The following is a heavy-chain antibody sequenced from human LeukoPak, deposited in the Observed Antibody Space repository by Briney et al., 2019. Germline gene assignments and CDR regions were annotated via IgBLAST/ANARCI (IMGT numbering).Heavy chain of an antibody. J-gene: IGHJ4*02. V-gene: IGHV3-21*01. CDR1: GFTFSSYS. Sequence: PGGSLRLSCAASGFTFSSYSMNWVRQAPGKGLEWVSSISSSSSYIYYADSVKGRFTISRDNAKNSLYLQMNSLRAEDTAVYYCARANEPLNYYDSSGYSPYYWGPGTLVNVSS. CDR3: ARANEPLNYYDSSGYSPYY. D-gene: IGHD3-22*01. CDR2: ISSSSSYI.